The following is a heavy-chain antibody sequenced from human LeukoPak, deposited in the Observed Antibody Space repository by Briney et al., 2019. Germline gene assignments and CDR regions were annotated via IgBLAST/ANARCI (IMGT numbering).Heavy chain of an antibody. CDR3: ATHTGIVGATQGDY. V-gene: IGHV4-59*08. J-gene: IGHJ4*02. CDR1: GGSIGSYY. D-gene: IGHD1-26*01. Sequence: SETLSLTCTVSGGSIGSYYWSWIRQPPGKGLEWIGYIYYSGSTNYNPSLKSRVTISVDTSKNQFSLKLSSVTAADTAVYYCATHTGIVGATQGDYWGQGTLVTVSS. CDR2: IYYSGST.